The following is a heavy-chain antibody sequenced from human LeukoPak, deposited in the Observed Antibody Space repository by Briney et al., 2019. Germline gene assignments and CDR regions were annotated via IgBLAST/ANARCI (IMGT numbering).Heavy chain of an antibody. Sequence: SETLSLTCAVYGGSFSGYYWSWIRQPPGKGLEWIGEINHSGSTNYNPSLKSRVTISVDTSKNQFSLKLSSVTAADTAVYYCAREYYYDSSGYFYGGQGTLVTVSS. CDR3: AREYYYDSSGYFY. J-gene: IGHJ4*02. V-gene: IGHV4-34*01. D-gene: IGHD3-22*01. CDR1: GGSFSGYY. CDR2: INHSGST.